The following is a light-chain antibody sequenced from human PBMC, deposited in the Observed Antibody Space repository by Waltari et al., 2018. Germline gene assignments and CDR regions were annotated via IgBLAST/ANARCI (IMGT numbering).Light chain of an antibody. J-gene: IGKJ1*01. CDR3: QKYVNLPAT. CDR1: QSVGRY. CDR2: DAS. Sequence: EIVLTQSPGTLSLSPGERATLSCRASQSVGRYLAWYQQKPGQAPRLLIYDASTRATGTADRFSGSGSGTDFSLTISRLESEDFAVYYCQKYVNLPATFGQGTKVEIK. V-gene: IGKV3-20*01.